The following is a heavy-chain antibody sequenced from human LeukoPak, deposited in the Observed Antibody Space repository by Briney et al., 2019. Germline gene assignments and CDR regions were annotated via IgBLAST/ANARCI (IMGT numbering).Heavy chain of an antibody. CDR1: GFIFSDYY. J-gene: IGHJ5*02. D-gene: IGHD6-13*01. CDR3: ARAAGWLDP. Sequence: PGGSLRLSCAASGFIFSDYYMSWIRQAPEKGPEWISYISNNGRTIHYADSVKGRFIISRDNTKKSLYLQMNSLRVEDTAVYYCARAAGWLDPWGRGTLVTVPS. V-gene: IGHV3-11*01. CDR2: ISNNGRTI.